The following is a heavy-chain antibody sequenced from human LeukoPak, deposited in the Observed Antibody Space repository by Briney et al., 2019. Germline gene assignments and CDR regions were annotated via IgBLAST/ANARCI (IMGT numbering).Heavy chain of an antibody. CDR1: GASISTNY. D-gene: IGHD6-13*01. CDR2: IYYTGST. V-gene: IGHV4-59*08. CDR3: ARGGAKQSSSWSNWFDR. J-gene: IGHJ5*02. Sequence: SETLSLTSTVSGASISTNYWSWIRQSPGKGLEWIGYIYYTGSTTYNPSLASGVTTSVDTSKDQFSLELSSVTAADTAVYYCARGGAKQSSSWSNWFDRWGQGTLVTVSS.